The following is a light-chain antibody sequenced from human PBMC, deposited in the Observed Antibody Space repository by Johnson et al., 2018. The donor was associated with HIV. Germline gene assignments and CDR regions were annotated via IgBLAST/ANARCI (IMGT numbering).Light chain of an antibody. CDR2: ENN. CDR3: GTWDSSLSAGYV. Sequence: QSVLTQPPSVSAAPGQKVTISCSGSSSNIGNNYVSWYQQLPGTAPKLLIYENNKRPSGIPDRFSASKSGASATLALTGLPTGDEADYYCGTWDSSLSAGYVFGTGTKVTVL. CDR1: SSNIGNNY. V-gene: IGLV1-51*02. J-gene: IGLJ1*01.